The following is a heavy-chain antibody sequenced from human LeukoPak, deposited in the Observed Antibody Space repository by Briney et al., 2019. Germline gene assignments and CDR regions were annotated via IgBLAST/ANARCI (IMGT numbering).Heavy chain of an antibody. V-gene: IGHV4-59*08. CDR3: ARQGIIRSGWPYYFDY. CDR2: TYYSGST. Sequence: SETLSLTCTVSGGSISSYYWSWIRQPPGKGLEWIGYTYYSGSTNYNPSLKSRVTISVDTSKNQFSLKLSSVTAADTAVYYCARQGIIRSGWPYYFDYWGQGTLVTVSS. CDR1: GGSISSYY. J-gene: IGHJ4*02. D-gene: IGHD6-19*01.